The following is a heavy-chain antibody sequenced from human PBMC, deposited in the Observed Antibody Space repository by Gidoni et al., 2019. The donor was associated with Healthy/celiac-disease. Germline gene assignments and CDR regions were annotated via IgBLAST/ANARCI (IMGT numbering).Heavy chain of an antibody. CDR1: SSYG. V-gene: IGHV3-33*01. D-gene: IGHD6-19*01. CDR2: IWYDGSNK. CDR3: ARAFRQQWLVSYYYYGMDV. J-gene: IGHJ6*02. Sequence: SSYGMHWVRQAPGKGLEWVAVIWYDGSNKYYADSVKGRFTISRDNSKSTLYLQMNSLRAEDTAVYYCARAFRQQWLVSYYYYGMDVWGQGTTVTVSS.